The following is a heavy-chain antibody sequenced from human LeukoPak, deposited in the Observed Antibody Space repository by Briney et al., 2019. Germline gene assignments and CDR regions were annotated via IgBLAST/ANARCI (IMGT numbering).Heavy chain of an antibody. CDR2: IWYDGSNK. CDR1: GFTFSSYG. D-gene: IGHD3-10*01. J-gene: IGHJ4*02. V-gene: IGHV3-33*01. CDR3: ARGPWFGEPQTLDY. Sequence: TGGSLRLSCAASGFTFSSYGMHWVRQAPGKGLEWVAVIWYDGSNKYYADSVKGRFTISRDNSKNTLYLQMNSLRAEDTAVYYCARGPWFGEPQTLDYWGQGTLVTVSS.